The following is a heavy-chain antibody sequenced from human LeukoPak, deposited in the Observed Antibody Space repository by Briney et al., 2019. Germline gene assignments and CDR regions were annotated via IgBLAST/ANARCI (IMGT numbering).Heavy chain of an antibody. V-gene: IGHV1-2*02. J-gene: IGHJ6*03. CDR1: GYTFTGYY. Sequence: ASVKVSCKASGYTFTGYYMHWVRQAPGQGLEWMGWINPNSGGTNYAQKFQGRVTMTWDTSISTAYMELSSLTSDDTAVYYCARGARYYYYMDVWGKGTTVTVSS. CDR2: INPNSGGT. CDR3: ARGARYYYYMDV.